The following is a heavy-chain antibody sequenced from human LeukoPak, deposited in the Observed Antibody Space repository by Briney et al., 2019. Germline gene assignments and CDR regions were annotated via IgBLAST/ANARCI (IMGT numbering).Heavy chain of an antibody. D-gene: IGHD3-9*01. CDR3: ARSPPLRRYFDC. CDR1: GFTFSSYS. CDR2: ISSSSSYI. V-gene: IGHV3-21*01. Sequence: PGGSLRLPCAASGFTFSSYSMNWVRQAPGKGLEWVSSISSSSSYIYYADSVKVRFTISRDNPKNSLYLQMNSLRAEDTAVYYCARSPPLRRYFDCWGQGTLVTVSS. J-gene: IGHJ4*02.